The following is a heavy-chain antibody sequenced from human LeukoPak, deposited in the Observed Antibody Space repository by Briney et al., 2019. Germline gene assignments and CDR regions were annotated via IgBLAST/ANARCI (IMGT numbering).Heavy chain of an antibody. CDR2: ISSSSSYI. CDR1: GFTFSSYS. V-gene: IGHV3-21*01. D-gene: IGHD3-10*01. J-gene: IGHJ3*02. Sequence: GGSLRLSCAASGFTFSSYSMNWVRQAPGKGLEWVSSISSSSSYIYYADSVKGRFTISRDNAKNSLYLQMNSLRAEDTAVYYCARGEAMVRGVASFDIWGQETMVTVSS. CDR3: ARGEAMVRGVASFDI.